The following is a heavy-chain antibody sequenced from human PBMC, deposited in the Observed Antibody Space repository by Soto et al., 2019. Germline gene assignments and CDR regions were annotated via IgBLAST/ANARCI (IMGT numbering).Heavy chain of an antibody. Sequence: SVKVSCKASGGAFSSYAISWVRQAPGQGLEWMGGIIPIFGTANYAQKFQGRVTITADESTSTAYMELSSLRSEDTAVYYCARDLFYGGNSAYYGMDVWGQGTTVTVS. J-gene: IGHJ6*02. CDR3: ARDLFYGGNSAYYGMDV. V-gene: IGHV1-69*13. D-gene: IGHD2-21*02. CDR1: GGAFSSYA. CDR2: IIPIFGTA.